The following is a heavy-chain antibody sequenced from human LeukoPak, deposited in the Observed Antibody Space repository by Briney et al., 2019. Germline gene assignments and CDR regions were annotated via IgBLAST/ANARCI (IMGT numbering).Heavy chain of an antibody. D-gene: IGHD3-22*01. Sequence: SETLSLTCAVSGVSISSSSYYWGWIRQPPGKGLEWIGSIYYSGSTYYNPSLKSRVTISVDTSKNQFSLKLSSVTAADTAVYYCARHPPDSSGYYDYWGQGTLVTVSS. CDR2: IYYSGST. CDR1: GVSISSSSYY. CDR3: ARHPPDSSGYYDY. V-gene: IGHV4-39*01. J-gene: IGHJ4*02.